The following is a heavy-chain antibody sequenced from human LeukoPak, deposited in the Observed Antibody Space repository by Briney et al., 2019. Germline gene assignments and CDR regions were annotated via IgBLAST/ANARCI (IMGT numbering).Heavy chain of an antibody. D-gene: IGHD6-6*01. J-gene: IGHJ4*02. CDR3: AKVRFKCDISSWQAFDY. CDR2: IRHDGSNK. V-gene: IGHV3-30*02. Sequence: GGSLRLSCTSSGFAFSSYGMHWVRQAPGKGLEWMAFIRHDGSNKYYPDSVEGRITISRDVSKNTMFLQMNSLRAEDTAVYYCAKVRFKCDISSWQAFDYWGQGTLVTVSS. CDR1: GFAFSSYG.